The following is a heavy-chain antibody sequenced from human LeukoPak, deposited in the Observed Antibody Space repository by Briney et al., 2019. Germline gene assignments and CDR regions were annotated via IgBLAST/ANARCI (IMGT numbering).Heavy chain of an antibody. CDR2: VSSDGRDK. V-gene: IGHV3-30*14. CDR3: ARDLGKIADYYFDY. J-gene: IGHJ4*02. Sequence: GGSLRLSCAASGFTFSNYALHWVRQAPGKRLEWVAVVSSDGRDKYFADSVKGRFTISRDNSKNTLYLQMNSLRPEDTAVYFCARDLGKIADYYFDYWGQGSLVIDSS. CDR1: GFTFSNYA. D-gene: IGHD2-21*01.